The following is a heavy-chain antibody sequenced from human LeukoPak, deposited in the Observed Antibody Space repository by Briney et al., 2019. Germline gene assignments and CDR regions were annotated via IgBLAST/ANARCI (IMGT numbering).Heavy chain of an antibody. CDR3: AREPIGYCSSTSCFNWFDP. D-gene: IGHD2-2*03. J-gene: IGHJ5*02. CDR2: ISSSGSTI. Sequence: GGSLRLSCAASGFTFSDYYMSWIRQAPGKGLEWVSYISSSGSTIYYADSVKGRFTISRDNAKNSLYLQMNSLRAEDTAVYYCAREPIGYCSSTSCFNWFDPWGQGTLVTVSS. V-gene: IGHV3-11*04. CDR1: GFTFSDYY.